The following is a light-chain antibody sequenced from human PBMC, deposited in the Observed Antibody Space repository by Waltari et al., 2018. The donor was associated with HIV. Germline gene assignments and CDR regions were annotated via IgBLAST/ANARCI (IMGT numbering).Light chain of an antibody. Sequence: QSVLTQPPSASGTPGQRVTISCSGSSSTIGSNSVCWFQQLPGTAPKVLIYTDNQRPSGVPDRFSGSKSGTSASLAISGLRSEDEADYFCAAWDDRLRGYVFGTGTKVTVL. CDR1: SSTIGSNS. CDR2: TDN. J-gene: IGLJ1*01. CDR3: AAWDDRLRGYV. V-gene: IGLV1-47*01.